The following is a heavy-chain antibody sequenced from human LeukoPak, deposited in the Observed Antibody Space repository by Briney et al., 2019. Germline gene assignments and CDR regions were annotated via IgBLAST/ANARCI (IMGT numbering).Heavy chain of an antibody. CDR3: ARDRGAAAGQIYYYYYYMDV. V-gene: IGHV4-59*12. CDR2: ISYSGST. CDR1: SGSISGYY. Sequence: SETLSLTCTVSSGSISGYYWSWIRQPPGKGLEWVGYISYSGSTNYNPSLKSRVTISVDTSKNQFSLKLSSVTAADTAVYYCARDRGAAAGQIYYYYYYMDVWGKGTTVTVSS. D-gene: IGHD6-13*01. J-gene: IGHJ6*03.